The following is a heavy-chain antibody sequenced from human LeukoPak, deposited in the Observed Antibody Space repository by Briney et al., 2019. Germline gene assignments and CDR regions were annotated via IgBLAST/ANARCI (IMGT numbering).Heavy chain of an antibody. D-gene: IGHD1-1*01. CDR3: AREDWNDVVLDY. CDR2: TYYKSKWYN. J-gene: IGHJ4*02. Sequence: QTLSLTCAISGDSVSNKSAAWNWIRQSPSRGLEWLVRTYYKSKWYNDYAVSVKSRININPDTSKNQFSLQLNSVTPEDTAVYYCAREDWNDVVLDYWGQGTLVTVSS. V-gene: IGHV6-1*01. CDR1: GDSVSNKSAA.